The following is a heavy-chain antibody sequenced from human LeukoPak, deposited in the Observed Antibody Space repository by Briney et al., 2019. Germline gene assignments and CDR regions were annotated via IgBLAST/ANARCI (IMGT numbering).Heavy chain of an antibody. Sequence: ASVKVSCKASGYTFTGYYMHWVRQAPGQGLEWMGWINPNSGGTNYAQKFQGRVTMTRDASISTAYMELSRLRSDDTAVYYCARFRDGYNIDAFDIWGQGTMVTVSS. D-gene: IGHD5-24*01. CDR2: INPNSGGT. CDR1: GYTFTGYY. CDR3: ARFRDGYNIDAFDI. J-gene: IGHJ3*02. V-gene: IGHV1-2*02.